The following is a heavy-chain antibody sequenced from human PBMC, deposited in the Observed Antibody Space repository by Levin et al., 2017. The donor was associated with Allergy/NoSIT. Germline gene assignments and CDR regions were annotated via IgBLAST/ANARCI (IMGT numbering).Heavy chain of an antibody. Sequence: PSETLSLTCSVSGDSISRGFYYWSWIRQPAGEGLEWIGRIYVTGSTTYSPSLKRRVTISLDRSKDQVSLKINSVTAADTAVYYCARDWEGFGGYKPDCWVDGWGKGTPVTVSS. V-gene: IGHV4-61*02. J-gene: IGHJ6*04. D-gene: IGHD5-24*01. CDR2: IYVTGST. CDR1: GDSISRGFYY. CDR3: ARDWEGFGGYKPDCWVDG.